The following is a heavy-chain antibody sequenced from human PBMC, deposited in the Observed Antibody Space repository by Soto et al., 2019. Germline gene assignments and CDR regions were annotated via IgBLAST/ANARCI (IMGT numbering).Heavy chain of an antibody. V-gene: IGHV3-48*03. J-gene: IGHJ5*02. CDR1: GFIFSRYE. CDR3: VRLDFYGSGSIDT. D-gene: IGHD3-10*01. Sequence: EVQLVESGGGLVQPGGSLRLSCAASGFIFSRYEMAWVRQAPGKGLEWLSYISSSDNTIYYADSLRGRFTISRDNARDSLFLHMTSLRAEDTALYYCVRLDFYGSGSIDTWGQGTLVTVSS. CDR2: ISSSDNTI.